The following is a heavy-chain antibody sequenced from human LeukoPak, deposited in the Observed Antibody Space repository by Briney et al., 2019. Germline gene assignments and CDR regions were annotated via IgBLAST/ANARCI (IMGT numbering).Heavy chain of an antibody. V-gene: IGHV4-34*01. J-gene: IGHJ4*02. Sequence: SETLSLTCAVYGGSFSGYYWSWIRQPPGKGLEWIGEINHSGSTNYNPSLKSRVTISVDTSKNQFSLKLSSVTAADTAVYYCARATGYNWGQGTLVTVSS. CDR2: INHSGST. CDR1: GGSFSGYY. CDR3: ARATGYN. D-gene: IGHD5-24*01.